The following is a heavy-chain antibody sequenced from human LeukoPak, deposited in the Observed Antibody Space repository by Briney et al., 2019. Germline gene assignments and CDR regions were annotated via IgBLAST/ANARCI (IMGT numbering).Heavy chain of an antibody. CDR1: GGSIGSYY. CDR3: ARPSDYFDY. J-gene: IGHJ4*02. CDR2: IDYSGST. Sequence: SETLSLTCTVSGGSIGSYYWTWIRQPPGKGLEWIGNIDYSGSTNYSPSLKSRVTISVDTSKNQFSLKLSSVTAADTAVCYCARPSDYFDYWGQGTLVTVSS. V-gene: IGHV4-59*08.